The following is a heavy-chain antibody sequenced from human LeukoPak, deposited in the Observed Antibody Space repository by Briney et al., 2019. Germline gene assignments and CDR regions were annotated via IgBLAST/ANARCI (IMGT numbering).Heavy chain of an antibody. D-gene: IGHD3-22*01. CDR1: GFTFSSYA. V-gene: IGHV3-30*04. CDR3: ARLPGITMIVVEDFDY. Sequence: GRSLRLSCAASGFTFSSYAMHWVRQAPGKGLEWVAVISYDGSNKYYADSVKGRFTISRDNSKNTLYLQMNSLRAEDTAVYYCARLPGITMIVVEDFDYWGQGTLVTVSS. J-gene: IGHJ4*02. CDR2: ISYDGSNK.